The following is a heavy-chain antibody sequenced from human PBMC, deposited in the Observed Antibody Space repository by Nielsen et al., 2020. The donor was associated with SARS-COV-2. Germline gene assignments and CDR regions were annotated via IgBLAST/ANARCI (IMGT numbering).Heavy chain of an antibody. J-gene: IGHJ5*02. D-gene: IGHD3-16*01. V-gene: IGHV4-61*01. CDR1: GGSVSSGSYY. CDR2: IYYSGST. Sequence: SETLSLTCAVSGGSVSSGSYYWSWIRQPPGKGLEWIGYIYYSGSTYYNPSLKSRVTISVDTSKNQFSLKLSSVTAADTAVYYCARGPSYDYVWGSLNWFDPWGQGTLVTVSS. CDR3: ARGPSYDYVWGSLNWFDP.